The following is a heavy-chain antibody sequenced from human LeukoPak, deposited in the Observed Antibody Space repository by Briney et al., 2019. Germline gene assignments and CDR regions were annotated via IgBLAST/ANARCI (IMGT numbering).Heavy chain of an antibody. CDR3: ARGTIVGPFDY. CDR1: GYTFTSYY. Sequence: ASVKVSCKASGYTFTSYYMHWVRQAPGQGLEWMGIINPSGGSTSYAQKFQGRVTMTRDTSISTAYMELSRLRSDDTAVYYCARGTIVGPFDYWGQGTLVTVSS. D-gene: IGHD1-26*01. V-gene: IGHV1-46*01. J-gene: IGHJ4*02. CDR2: INPSGGST.